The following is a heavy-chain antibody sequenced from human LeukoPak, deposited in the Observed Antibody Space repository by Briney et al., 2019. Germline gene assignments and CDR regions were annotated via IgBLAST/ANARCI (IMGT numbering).Heavy chain of an antibody. CDR3: TKSGCSSTACYYNK. J-gene: IGHJ4*02. CDR1: GFAFDDYA. CDR2: ISWNSGSI. Sequence: GGSLRLSRAASGFAFDDYAMHWVRQAPGKGLEWVSGISWNSGSIGYADSVKGRFTISRDNAKNSLYLQMNSLRAEDMAFYYCTKSGCSSTACYYNKWGQGTLVTVSS. D-gene: IGHD2-2*01. V-gene: IGHV3-9*03.